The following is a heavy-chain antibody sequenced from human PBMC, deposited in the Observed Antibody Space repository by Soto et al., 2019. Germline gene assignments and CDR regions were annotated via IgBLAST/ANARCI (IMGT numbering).Heavy chain of an antibody. CDR2: IYYSGST. CDR1: GGSISSYY. D-gene: IGHD1-7*01. Sequence: SETLSLTCTVSGGSISSYYWSWIRQPPGKGLEWIGYIYYSGSTNYNPSLKSRVTISVDTSKNQFSLKLSSVTAADTAVYYCARGSRALYNWTYNYFDYWCPGTLVTVSS. V-gene: IGHV4-59*01. J-gene: IGHJ4*02. CDR3: ARGSRALYNWTYNYFDY.